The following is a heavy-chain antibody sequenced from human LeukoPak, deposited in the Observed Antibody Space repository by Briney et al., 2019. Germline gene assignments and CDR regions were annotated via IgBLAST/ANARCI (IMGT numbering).Heavy chain of an antibody. CDR3: ARALPGGGGFVNFDY. V-gene: IGHV3-21*01. J-gene: IGHJ4*02. CDR2: ISSSSSYI. CDR1: GFTFSSYS. Sequence: GGSLRLSCAASGFTFSSYSMNWVRQAPEKGLEWVSSISSSSSYIYYADSVKGRFTISRDNAKNSLYLQMNSLRAEDTAVYYCARALPGGGGFVNFDYWGQGTLVTVSS. D-gene: IGHD3-16*01.